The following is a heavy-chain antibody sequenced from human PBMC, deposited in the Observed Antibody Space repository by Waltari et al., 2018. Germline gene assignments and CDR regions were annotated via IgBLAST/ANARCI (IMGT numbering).Heavy chain of an antibody. J-gene: IGHJ3*02. CDR2: ISWNSGSI. CDR3: AKETGYYAFDI. D-gene: IGHD3-9*01. Sequence: EVQLVESGGGLVQPGRSLRLSCAASGFPFDDYAMHWVRQAPGKGLEWVSGISWNSGSIGYADSVKGRFTISRDNAKNSLYLQMNSLRAEDTALYYCAKETGYYAFDIWGQGTMVTVSS. V-gene: IGHV3-9*01. CDR1: GFPFDDYA.